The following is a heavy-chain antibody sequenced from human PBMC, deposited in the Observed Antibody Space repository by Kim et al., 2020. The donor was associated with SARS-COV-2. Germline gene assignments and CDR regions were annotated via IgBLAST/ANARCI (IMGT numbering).Heavy chain of an antibody. CDR2: SDGST. CDR3: INSNWGSY. D-gene: IGHD7-27*01. V-gene: IGHV3-53*01. J-gene: IGHJ4*02. Sequence: SDGSTYYADSVMDRLTISRDNSKNTVYHQMNTLRAEDTAVYYCINSNWGSYWGQGTLVTVSS.